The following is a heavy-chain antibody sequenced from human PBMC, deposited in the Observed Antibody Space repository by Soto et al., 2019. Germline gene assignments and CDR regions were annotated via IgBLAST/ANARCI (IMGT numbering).Heavy chain of an antibody. V-gene: IGHV3-23*01. J-gene: IGHJ4*02. CDR1: GFTFGVYA. CDR2: IAAAGDSP. D-gene: IGHD3-3*01. CDR3: AKALSYYDFWKAVFDY. Sequence: EVQLLESGGGLVQPGGSLRLSCAASGFTFGVYAMTWVRQAPGKGLEWVSTIAAAGDSPQYADSVKGRFTFSKDNSNNMLCLQMNSLRAEDTAIYYCAKALSYYDFWKAVFDYWGRGTLVTVSS.